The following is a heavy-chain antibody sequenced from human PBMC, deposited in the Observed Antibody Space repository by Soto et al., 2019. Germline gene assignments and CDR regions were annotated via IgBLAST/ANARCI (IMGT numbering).Heavy chain of an antibody. CDR2: IIPIFGTA. D-gene: IGHD3-10*01. J-gene: IGHJ4*02. CDR1: GGTFSSYA. CDR3: ETYYYGSGSYYDLDY. Sequence: GASVKVSCKASGGTFSSYAISWVRQAPGQGLEWMGGIIPIFGTANYAQKFQGRVTITADESTSTAYMELSSLRSEDTAVYYCETYYYGSGSYYDLDYWGQGTLVTVSS. V-gene: IGHV1-69*13.